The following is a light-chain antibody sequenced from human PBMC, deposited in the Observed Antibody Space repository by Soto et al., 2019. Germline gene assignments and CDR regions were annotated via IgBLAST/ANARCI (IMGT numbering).Light chain of an antibody. J-gene: IGKJ1*01. V-gene: IGKV3-15*01. CDR1: QSVGTK. CDR3: QQRSNWPRT. CDR2: GAS. Sequence: IVMTQSPATLSVSPGERANLSCRASQSVGTKLAWYQQTPGQAPRLLIYGASNRATGVPARISGSVSGTEFTLTIASLQSEDFAVYYCQQRSNWPRTFGQGTKVEIK.